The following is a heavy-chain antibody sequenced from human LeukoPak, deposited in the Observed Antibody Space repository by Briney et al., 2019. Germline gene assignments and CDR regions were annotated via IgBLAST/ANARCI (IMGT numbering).Heavy chain of an antibody. V-gene: IGHV4-39*01. J-gene: IGHJ4*02. Sequence: PSETLSLTCTVSGASFGSSTYYWGWIRQPPGKGLEWIGSIYYGGGTYYNPSLKSRVTMSVDTSKKQFSLKLSSVTAADTAVYYCARHAGGIAAAGTRPLDYWGQGTLVTVSS. D-gene: IGHD6-13*01. CDR3: ARHAGGIAAAGTRPLDY. CDR1: GASFGSSTYY. CDR2: IYYGGGT.